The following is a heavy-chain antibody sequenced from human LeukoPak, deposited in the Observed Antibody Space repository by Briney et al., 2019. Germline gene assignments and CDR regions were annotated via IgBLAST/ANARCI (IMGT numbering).Heavy chain of an antibody. CDR3: ARSEYTSRCKDV. D-gene: IGHD6-13*01. J-gene: IGHJ4*02. V-gene: IGHV3-23*01. CDR1: GFTFSSYA. CDR2: IVGGGGGST. Sequence: GGSLRLSCAASGFTFSSYAMSWVRQAPGKGLEWVSGIVGGGGGSTYHADSVKGRFTISRDNSKNTLYLQMNSLRAEDTAVYYCARSEYTSRCKDVWGQGTLVTVSS.